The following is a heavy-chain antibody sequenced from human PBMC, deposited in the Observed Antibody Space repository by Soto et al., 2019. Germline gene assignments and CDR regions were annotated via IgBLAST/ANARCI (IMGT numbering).Heavy chain of an antibody. CDR1: GFTFDDYA. Sequence: PGGSLRLSCAASGFTFDDYAMHWVRQAPGKGLEWVSGISWNSGSIGYADPVKGRFTISRDNAKNSLYLQMNSLRAEDTALYYCAEDYLPAAENYYFDYWGQGTLVTVSS. CDR3: AEDYLPAAENYYFDY. CDR2: ISWNSGSI. J-gene: IGHJ4*02. D-gene: IGHD2-2*01. V-gene: IGHV3-9*01.